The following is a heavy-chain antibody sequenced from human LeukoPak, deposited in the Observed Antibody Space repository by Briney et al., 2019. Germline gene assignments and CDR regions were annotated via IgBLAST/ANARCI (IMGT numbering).Heavy chain of an antibody. CDR3: ARGLYQYYYYYGMDV. V-gene: IGHV4-34*01. Sequence: SETLSLTCAVYGGSFSGYYWSWIRQPPGKGLEWIGEINHSGSTNYNPSLKSRVTISVDTSKNQFSLKLSSVTAADTAVYYCARGLYQYYYYYGMDVWGQGTTVTVSS. D-gene: IGHD2-2*01. J-gene: IGHJ6*02. CDR1: GGSFSGYY. CDR2: INHSGST.